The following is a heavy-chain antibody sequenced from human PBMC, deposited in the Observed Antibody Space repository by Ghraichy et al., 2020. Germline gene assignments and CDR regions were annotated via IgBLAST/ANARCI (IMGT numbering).Heavy chain of an antibody. CDR1: GFTFTSYW. V-gene: IGHV3-7*01. J-gene: IGHJ6*02. CDR3: ARTLPDSYYYYYGADV. CDR2: IKKDGSEK. Sequence: GGSLRLSCAASGFTFTSYWMSWVRQAPGKGLEWVATIKKDGSEKFLVDSVQGRFTISRDNADNSLFLQMNSLRAEDTAMYYCARTLPDSYYYYYGADVWGQGTTVTVSS. D-gene: IGHD2-21*01.